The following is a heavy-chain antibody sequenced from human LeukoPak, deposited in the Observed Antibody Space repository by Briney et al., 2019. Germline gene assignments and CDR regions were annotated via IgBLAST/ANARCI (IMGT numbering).Heavy chain of an antibody. J-gene: IGHJ6*03. CDR2: IWYDGSNK. CDR1: GFTFSSYG. D-gene: IGHD5-18*01. Sequence: GRSLRLSCAASGFTFSSYGMHWVRQAPGKGLEWVAVIWYDGSNKYYADSVKGRFTISRDNSKSTLYLQMNSLRAEDTAVYYCAKQAAMAKGGYYYYYMDVWGKGITVTVSS. V-gene: IGHV3-33*06. CDR3: AKQAAMAKGGYYYYYMDV.